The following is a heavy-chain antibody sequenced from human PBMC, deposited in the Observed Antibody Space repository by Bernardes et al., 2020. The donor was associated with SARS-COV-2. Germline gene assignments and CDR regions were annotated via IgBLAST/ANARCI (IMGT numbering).Heavy chain of an antibody. Sequence: GSLRLSCAASGFTFSSYTMSWVRQAPGKGMEWVSGISISGSNTYFADSAKGRFTISRDNSKNTLYLQMNSLRAEDTALYYCVKNPYSSGRVFFDYWGQGTLVTVSS. J-gene: IGHJ4*02. CDR2: ISISGSNT. CDR3: VKNPYSSGRVFFDY. D-gene: IGHD6-19*01. CDR1: GFTFSSYT. V-gene: IGHV3-23*01.